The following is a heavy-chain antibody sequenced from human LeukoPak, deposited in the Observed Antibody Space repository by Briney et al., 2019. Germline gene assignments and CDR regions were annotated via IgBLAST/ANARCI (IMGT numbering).Heavy chain of an antibody. V-gene: IGHV3-33*01. CDR2: IWYDGSNK. J-gene: IGHJ4*02. CDR3: ARDHYYGSGRDFDY. CDR1: GFTFSSYG. D-gene: IGHD3-10*01. Sequence: GGSLRLSCAASGFTFSSYGMHWVRQAPGKGLEWVAVIWYDGSNKYYADSVKGRFTISRDNSKNTLYLQMNSLRAEDTAVYYCARDHYYGSGRDFDYWGQGTLVTVSP.